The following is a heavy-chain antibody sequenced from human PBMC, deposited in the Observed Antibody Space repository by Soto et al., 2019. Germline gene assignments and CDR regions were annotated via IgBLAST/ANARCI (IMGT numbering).Heavy chain of an antibody. Sequence: QVRLVQSGAEVKRPGSSVKVSCTASGGTFSTYALSWVRQAPGQGLEWMGGIIPVFGTPELAPKFQGRVTITADTSKSTAYLEVYSLRTDDTAKYYCSRDPEGNYDRSGYYPPRFDSWGQAALVTVSS. V-gene: IGHV1-69*06. D-gene: IGHD3-22*01. CDR1: GGTFSTYA. J-gene: IGHJ5*01. CDR3: SRDPEGNYDRSGYYPPRFDS. CDR2: IIPVFGTP.